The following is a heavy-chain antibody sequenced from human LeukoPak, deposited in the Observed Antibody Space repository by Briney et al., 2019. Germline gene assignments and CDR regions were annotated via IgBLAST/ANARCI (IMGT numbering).Heavy chain of an antibody. CDR2: IYYSGST. CDR1: GGSISSSSYY. V-gene: IGHV4-39*01. D-gene: IGHD3-22*01. CDR3: ARQWSYDRGGGGAFDI. J-gene: IGHJ3*02. Sequence: PSETLSLTCTVSGGSISSSSYYWGWIRQPPGKGLEWIGSIYYSGSTYYNPSLKSRVTISVDTSKNQFSLKLSSVTAADTAVYYCARQWSYDRGGGGAFDIWGQGTMVTVSS.